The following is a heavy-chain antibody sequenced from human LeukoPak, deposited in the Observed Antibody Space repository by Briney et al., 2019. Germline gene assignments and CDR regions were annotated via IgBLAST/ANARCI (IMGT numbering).Heavy chain of an antibody. CDR1: GYTFTSYD. CDR3: ARVMGIGFYY. D-gene: IGHD7-27*01. Sequence: GASVKVSCKASGYTFTSYDINWVRQATGQGLEWMGWINPNSGGTNYAQKFQGRVTMTRDTSISTAYMELSRLRSDDTAVYYCARVMGIGFYYWGQGTLVTVSS. J-gene: IGHJ4*02. CDR2: INPNSGGT. V-gene: IGHV1-2*02.